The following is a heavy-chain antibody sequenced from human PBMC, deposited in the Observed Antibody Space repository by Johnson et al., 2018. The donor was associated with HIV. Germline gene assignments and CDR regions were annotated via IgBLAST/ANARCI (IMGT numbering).Heavy chain of an antibody. CDR3: AKDMGSSWYDPWDAFDI. Sequence: VQLVESGGGVVKPGRSLRLSCAASGFTFDDYAMHWVRQVPGKGLEWVSGISWNSGSIGYADSVKGRFTISRDNAKNSLYLQMNSLRAEDTALYYCAKDMGSSWYDPWDAFDIWGQGTLVTVSS. J-gene: IGHJ3*02. CDR1: GFTFDDYA. CDR2: ISWNSGSI. V-gene: IGHV3-9*01. D-gene: IGHD6-13*01.